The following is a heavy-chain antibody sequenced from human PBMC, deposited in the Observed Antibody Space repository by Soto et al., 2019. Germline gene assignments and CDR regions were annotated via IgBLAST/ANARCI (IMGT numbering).Heavy chain of an antibody. CDR2: IYYSGST. Sequence: SETLSLTCTVSGGSISSYYWSWIRQPPGKGLEWIGYIYYSGSTNYNPSLKSRITISVDTSKNQFSLKLSIVTAADTAVYYWAITQGGGSGSYYFDYWGQGTLVTVSS. CDR3: AITQGGGSGSYYFDY. V-gene: IGHV4-59*01. D-gene: IGHD3-10*01. J-gene: IGHJ4*02. CDR1: GGSISSYY.